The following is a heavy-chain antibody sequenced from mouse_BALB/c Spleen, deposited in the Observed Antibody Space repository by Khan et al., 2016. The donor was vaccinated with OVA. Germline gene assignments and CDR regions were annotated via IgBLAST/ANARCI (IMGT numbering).Heavy chain of an antibody. D-gene: IGHD2-1*01. CDR3: ASHYGSYFDY. CDR1: GYTFTRYW. J-gene: IGHJ2*01. CDR2: IYPGDGDT. Sequence: QVQLQQSGAELARPGASVKLSCKASGYTFTRYWMQWVKQRPGQGLEWIGAIYPGDGDTKYTQKFKGKATLTADKSSSTACMELSSLASEDSAVYYCASHYGSYFDYWGQGTTLTVSS. V-gene: IGHV1-87*01.